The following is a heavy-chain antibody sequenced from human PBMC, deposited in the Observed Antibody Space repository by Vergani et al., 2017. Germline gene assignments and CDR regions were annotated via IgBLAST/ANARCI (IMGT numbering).Heavy chain of an antibody. V-gene: IGHV1-69*01. D-gene: IGHD2-8*01. Sequence: QVQMVQSGAEVKKPGSSVKVSCKASGGTFSSYAISWVRQAPGQGLEWMGGIIPIFGTANYAQKFQGRVTITADESTSTAYMELSSLRSEDTAVYYCAARLMVYASSYWYFDLWGRGTLVTVSS. CDR3: AARLMVYASSYWYFDL. CDR1: GGTFSSYA. CDR2: IIPIFGTA. J-gene: IGHJ2*01.